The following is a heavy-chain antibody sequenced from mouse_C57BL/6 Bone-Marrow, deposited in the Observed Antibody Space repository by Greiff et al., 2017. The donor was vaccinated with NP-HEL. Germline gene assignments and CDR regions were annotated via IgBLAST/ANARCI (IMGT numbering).Heavy chain of an antibody. CDR2: INPSNGGT. V-gene: IGHV1-53*01. D-gene: IGHD2-2*01. J-gene: IGHJ1*03. Sequence: QVQLQQPGTELVKPGTSVKLSCKSSGYTFTSYWMHWVKQRPGQGLEWIGNINPSNGGTNYNEKFKSKATLTVDKSSSTAYMQLSSLTSDDSAVYYAAREGRWLRHGYWCFYVWNRGTTVTVS. CDR1: GYTFTSYW. CDR3: AREGRWLRHGYWCFYV.